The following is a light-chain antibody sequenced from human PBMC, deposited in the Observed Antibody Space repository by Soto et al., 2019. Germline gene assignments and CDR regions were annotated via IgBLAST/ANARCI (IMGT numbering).Light chain of an antibody. Sequence: DIQMTQSPSTLSASVGDRVTITCRASQSISSWLAWYQQKPGKAPKLLIYDASSLESGVPSRFSGSGSGKEFPLTISSLQPDDFATYYCQQYNSYSPSTFGQGTKLEIK. CDR1: QSISSW. J-gene: IGKJ2*01. V-gene: IGKV1-5*01. CDR2: DAS. CDR3: QQYNSYSPST.